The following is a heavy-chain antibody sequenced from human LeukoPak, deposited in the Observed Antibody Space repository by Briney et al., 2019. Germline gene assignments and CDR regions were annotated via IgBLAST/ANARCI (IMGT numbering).Heavy chain of an antibody. CDR1: GFTFSSYV. J-gene: IGHJ2*01. CDR3: AKLVSNCSSTSSRCGYFDL. D-gene: IGHD2-2*01. CDR2: ISYDGSNK. V-gene: IGHV3-30-3*02. Sequence: PGRSLRLSCAASGFTFSSYVMHWVRQAPGKGLEWVAVISYDGSNKYYADSVKGRFTISRDNSKNTLYLQMNSLRAEDTAVYYCAKLVSNCSSTSSRCGYFDLWGRGTLVTVSS.